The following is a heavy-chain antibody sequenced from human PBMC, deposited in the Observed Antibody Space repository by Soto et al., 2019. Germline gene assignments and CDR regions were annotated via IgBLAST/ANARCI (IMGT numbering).Heavy chain of an antibody. Sequence: GGSLSLSCAASGFTFSSYDMHWVRQATGKGLEWVSAIGTAGDTYYPGSVKGRFTISRENAKNSLYLQMNSLRAGDTAVYYCAISAAALRGLYYWGQGTLVTVSS. J-gene: IGHJ4*02. CDR3: AISAAALRGLYY. CDR1: GFTFSSYD. CDR2: IGTAGDT. D-gene: IGHD6-13*01. V-gene: IGHV3-13*01.